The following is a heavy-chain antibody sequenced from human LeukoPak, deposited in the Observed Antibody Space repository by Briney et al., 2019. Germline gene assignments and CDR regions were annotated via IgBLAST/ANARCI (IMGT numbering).Heavy chain of an antibody. CDR3: ATGGGYCSSTSCYNNCFDP. Sequence: ASVKVSCKASGYTFTGDYMHWVRQAPGLGLEWMGWINPNSGGTNYAQKFQGRVTMTRDTSISTAYMELSRLRSDDTAVYYCATGGGYCSSTSCYNNCFDPWGQGTLVTVSS. J-gene: IGHJ5*02. CDR1: GYTFTGDY. V-gene: IGHV1-2*02. D-gene: IGHD2-2*02. CDR2: INPNSGGT.